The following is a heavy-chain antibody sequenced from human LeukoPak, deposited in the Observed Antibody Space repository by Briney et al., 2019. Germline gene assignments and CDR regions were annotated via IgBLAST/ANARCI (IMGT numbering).Heavy chain of an antibody. D-gene: IGHD3-22*01. CDR2: ISYDGSNK. J-gene: IGHJ4*02. Sequence: GGSLRLSCAASGFTFSSYGMHWVRQAPGKGLEWVAVISYDGSNKYYADSVKGRFTISRDNSKNTLYLQMSSLRAEDTAVYYCAKDYYDSSGYFNFDYWGQGTLVTVSS. CDR1: GFTFSSYG. V-gene: IGHV3-30*18. CDR3: AKDYYDSSGYFNFDY.